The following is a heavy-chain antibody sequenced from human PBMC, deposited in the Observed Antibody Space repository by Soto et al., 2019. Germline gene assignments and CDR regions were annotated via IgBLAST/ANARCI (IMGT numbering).Heavy chain of an antibody. D-gene: IGHD5-18*01. Sequence: ASVKISCKASGYTFTSYGISWVRQAPGQGLEWMGWISAYNGNTNYAQKLQGRVTMTTDTSTSTAYMELRSLRSDDTAVYYCARDLADTAMVKSHYYYYGMDVWGQGTRVTVSS. CDR3: ARDLADTAMVKSHYYYYGMDV. V-gene: IGHV1-18*01. CDR1: GYTFTSYG. J-gene: IGHJ6*02. CDR2: ISAYNGNT.